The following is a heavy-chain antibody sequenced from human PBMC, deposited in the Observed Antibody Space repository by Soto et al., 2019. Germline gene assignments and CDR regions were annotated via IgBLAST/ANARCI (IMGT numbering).Heavy chain of an antibody. CDR1: GFTFSSYG. J-gene: IGHJ4*02. CDR3: AKYREGKRWVPYGPVDY. V-gene: IGHV3-30*18. CDR2: ISYDGSNK. Sequence: PGGSLRLSCAASGFTFSSYGMHWVRQAPGKGLEWVAFISYDGSNKYYADSVKGRFTISRDNSKNTLYLQMNSLRAEDTAVYYCAKYREGKRWVPYGPVDYWGQGTLVTVSS. D-gene: IGHD2-2*01.